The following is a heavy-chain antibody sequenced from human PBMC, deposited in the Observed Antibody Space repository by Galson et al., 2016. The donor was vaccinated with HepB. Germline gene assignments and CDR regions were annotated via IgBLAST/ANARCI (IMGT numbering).Heavy chain of an antibody. D-gene: IGHD1-1*01. CDR2: IKGDGSHT. Sequence: SLRLSCAASGFTFSRYWMHWVRQAPGMGLEWVSRIKGDGSHTIYVDSVKGRFTISRDNAKNTLYLQVNNLRGEDTAVYYFVRDGDHWNFDHWGQGTLVTVSS. CDR1: GFTFSRYW. CDR3: VRDGDHWNFDH. V-gene: IGHV3-74*01. J-gene: IGHJ4*02.